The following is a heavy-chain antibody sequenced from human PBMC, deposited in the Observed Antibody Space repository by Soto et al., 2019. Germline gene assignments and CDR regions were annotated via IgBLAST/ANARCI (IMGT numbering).Heavy chain of an antibody. Sequence: EVQLVESGGGVVRPGGSLRLSCAASGFTFDDYGMSWVRQAPGKGLEWVSGINWNGGSTGYADSVKGRFTISSDNAKNSLYLQMNSLRAEDAALYHCARSGYSGYDSPEKTRYYYYYMDVWGKGTTVTVSS. V-gene: IGHV3-20*01. J-gene: IGHJ6*03. CDR3: ARSGYSGYDSPEKTRYYYYYMDV. CDR1: GFTFDDYG. CDR2: INWNGGST. D-gene: IGHD5-12*01.